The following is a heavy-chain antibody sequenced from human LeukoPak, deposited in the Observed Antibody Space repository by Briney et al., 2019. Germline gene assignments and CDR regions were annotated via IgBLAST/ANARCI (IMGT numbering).Heavy chain of an antibody. D-gene: IGHD1-26*01. Sequence: GGSLRLSCAVSGFTLSNYSMNWVRQAPGKGLEWVSYVSRTSSTILYADSVKGRFTISRDKAKNSVYLQMNSLRDEDTAVYYCVRIRDSGSYYFYYGMDVWGQGTTVTVSS. CDR2: VSRTSSTI. V-gene: IGHV3-48*02. J-gene: IGHJ6*02. CDR3: VRIRDSGSYYFYYGMDV. CDR1: GFTLSNYS.